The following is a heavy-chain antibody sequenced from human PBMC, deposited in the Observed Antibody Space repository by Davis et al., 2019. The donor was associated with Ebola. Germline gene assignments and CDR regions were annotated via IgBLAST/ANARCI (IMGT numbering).Heavy chain of an antibody. Sequence: GESLKISCEASGFTFSDHFMDWVRQAPGKGLEWVGRIRNKPRSFTTEHAASVKGRFTVSRDDSKNTLYLQMNSLKTEDTAVYYCVRSSRSSANWYAGDYWGQGTLVTVSS. D-gene: IGHD2-2*01. J-gene: IGHJ4*02. CDR2: IRNKPRSFTT. V-gene: IGHV3-72*01. CDR1: GFTFSDHF. CDR3: VRSSRSSANWYAGDY.